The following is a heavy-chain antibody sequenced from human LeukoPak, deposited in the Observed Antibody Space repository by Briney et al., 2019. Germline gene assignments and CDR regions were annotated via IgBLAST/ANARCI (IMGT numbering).Heavy chain of an antibody. Sequence: SETLSLTCTVSGGSISSSSYYWGWIRQPPGKGLEWIGSIYYSGSTYYSPSLKSRVTISVDTSKNQFSLKLSSVTAADTAVYYCARDSYCSGGSCYSEAFDYWGQGTLVTVSS. CDR3: ARDSYCSGGSCYSEAFDY. J-gene: IGHJ4*02. CDR2: IYYSGST. D-gene: IGHD2-15*01. V-gene: IGHV4-39*07. CDR1: GGSISSSSYY.